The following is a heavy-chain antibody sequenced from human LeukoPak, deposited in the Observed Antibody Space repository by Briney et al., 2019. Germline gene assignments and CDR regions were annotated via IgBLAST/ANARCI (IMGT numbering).Heavy chain of an antibody. J-gene: IGHJ4*02. CDR1: GFTFSAYN. V-gene: IGHV3-48*02. CDR2: ISSGSRII. D-gene: IGHD1-26*01. Sequence: GGSLRLSCAASGFTFSAYNMNWVRQAPGKGLEWVSFISSGSRIIYYADSVKGRFTVSRDNAKNSLYLQMNSLRDEDTAVYYCARNPAGIGDYWGQGTLVTVSS. CDR3: ARNPAGIGDY.